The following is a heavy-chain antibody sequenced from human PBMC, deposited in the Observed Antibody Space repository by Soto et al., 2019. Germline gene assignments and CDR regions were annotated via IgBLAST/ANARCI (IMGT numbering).Heavy chain of an antibody. CDR1: GYSFVSYW. CDR3: ARTDGYAIEY. Sequence: GESLKISCKGSGYSFVSYWIAWVRQRPGKGLEWMGIIYPGDSDSTYSPSFQGQVTLSVDKSINTVFLQWSSLEASDTAMYYCARTDGYAIEYWRKGHQVTLSS. CDR2: IYPGDSDS. V-gene: IGHV5-51*01. J-gene: IGHJ4*02. D-gene: IGHD5-12*01.